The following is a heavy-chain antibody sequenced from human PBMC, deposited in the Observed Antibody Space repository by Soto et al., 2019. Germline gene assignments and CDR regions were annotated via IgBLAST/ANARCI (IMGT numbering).Heavy chain of an antibody. CDR3: ARDPGSGSYYGWFDP. CDR1: GFTVSSNY. D-gene: IGHD3-10*01. CDR2: IYYSGST. J-gene: IGHJ5*02. V-gene: IGHV4-59*02. Sequence: AGGSLRLSCVTSGFTVSSNYMSWIRQPPGKGLEWIGYIYYSGSTNYNPSLKSRGTISVDTSKNQFSLKLSSVTAADTAVYYCARDPGSGSYYGWFDPWGQGTLVTVSS.